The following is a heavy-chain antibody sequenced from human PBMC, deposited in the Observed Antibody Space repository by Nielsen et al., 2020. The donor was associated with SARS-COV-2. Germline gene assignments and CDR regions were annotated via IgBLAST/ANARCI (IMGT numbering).Heavy chain of an antibody. V-gene: IGHV3-7*03. D-gene: IGHD3-10*01. CDR3: ASYYYGSGSHTLIGAFDI. J-gene: IGHJ3*02. CDR2: IKQDGNEK. Sequence: WIRQPPGKGLEWVANIKQDGNEKYYVDSVKGRFTISRDNAKNSLYLQMNSLRAEDTAVYYCASYYYGSGSHTLIGAFDIWGQGTMVTVSS.